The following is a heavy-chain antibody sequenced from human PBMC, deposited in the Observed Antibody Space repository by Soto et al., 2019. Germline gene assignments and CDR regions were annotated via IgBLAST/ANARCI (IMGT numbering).Heavy chain of an antibody. CDR3: ARDSPYYDFWSGYYGLDY. D-gene: IGHD3-3*01. V-gene: IGHV3-30-3*01. J-gene: IGHJ4*02. CDR1: GFTFSSYA. CDR2: ISYDGSNK. Sequence: GGSLRLSCAASGFTFSSYAMHWVRQAPGKGLEWVAVISYDGSNKYYADSVKGRFTISRDNSKNTLYLQMNSLRAEDTAVYYCARDSPYYDFWSGYYGLDYWGQGTLVTVSS.